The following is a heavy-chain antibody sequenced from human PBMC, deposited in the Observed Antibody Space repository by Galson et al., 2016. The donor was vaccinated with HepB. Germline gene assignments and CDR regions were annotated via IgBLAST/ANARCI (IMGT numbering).Heavy chain of an antibody. D-gene: IGHD3-3*01. J-gene: IGHJ5*02. CDR1: GGSISSYY. CDR2: IYYSGTT. CDR3: ARDVSYDFWSGYCSRFDT. V-gene: IGHV4-59*12. Sequence: SETLSLTCTVSGGSISSYYWSWIRQPPGKGLEWIGYIYYSGTTHYNPSLKNRVSISVDTSKDQFSLKLRSVTAADTAVYYCARDVSYDFWSGYCSRFDTWGQGTLVTVSS.